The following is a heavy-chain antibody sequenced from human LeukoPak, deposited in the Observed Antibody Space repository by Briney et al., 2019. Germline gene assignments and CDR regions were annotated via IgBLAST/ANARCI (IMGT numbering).Heavy chain of an antibody. CDR3: AKTYDFWSGYQSYGMDV. V-gene: IGHV3-23*01. CDR1: GFTFSSYA. Sequence: AGGSLRLSCAASGFTFSSYAMSWVRQAPGKGLEWVSAISGSGGSTYYADSVKGRFTISRDNSKSTLYLQMNSLRAEDTAVYYCAKTYDFWSGYQSYGMDVWGQGTTVTVSS. D-gene: IGHD3-3*01. J-gene: IGHJ6*02. CDR2: ISGSGGST.